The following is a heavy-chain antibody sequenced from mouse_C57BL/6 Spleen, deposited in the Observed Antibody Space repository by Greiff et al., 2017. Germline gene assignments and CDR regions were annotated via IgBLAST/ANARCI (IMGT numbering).Heavy chain of an antibody. V-gene: IGHV1-78*01. Sequence: VQLQQSDAELVKPGASVKISCKVSGYTFTDHTIHWMKQRPEQGLEWIGYIYPRDGSTKYNEKFKGKATLTADKSSSTAYMQLNSLTSEDSAVYFCARPNFSHYYGSSPYAMDYWGQGTSVTVSS. CDR2: IYPRDGST. D-gene: IGHD1-1*01. CDR3: ARPNFSHYYGSSPYAMDY. CDR1: GYTFTDHT. J-gene: IGHJ4*01.